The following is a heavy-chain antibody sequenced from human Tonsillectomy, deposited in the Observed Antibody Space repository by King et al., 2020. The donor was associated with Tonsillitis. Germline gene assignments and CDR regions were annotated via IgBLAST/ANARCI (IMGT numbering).Heavy chain of an antibody. CDR1: GFTFSSYS. CDR2: ISSSSSYI. D-gene: IGHD1-26*01. Sequence: DVQLVESGGGLVKPGGSLRLSCAASGFTFSSYSMNWVRQAPGKGLEWVSSISSSSSYIYYADSVKGRFTISRDNAKNSLYLQMNSLRAEDTAVYYCARDLHSGGSYSADAFDIWGQGTMVTVSS. V-gene: IGHV3-21*01. CDR3: ARDLHSGGSYSADAFDI. J-gene: IGHJ3*02.